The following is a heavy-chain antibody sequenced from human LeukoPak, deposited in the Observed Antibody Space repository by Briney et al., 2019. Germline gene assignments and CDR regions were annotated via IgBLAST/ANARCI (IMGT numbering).Heavy chain of an antibody. V-gene: IGHV3-49*04. CDR1: GFTFGDYA. Sequence: QAGGSLRLSCTASGFTFGDYAMSWVRQAPGKGLEWVGFIRSKAYGGTTEYAASVKGRFTISRDDSKSIAYLQMNSPKTEDTAVYYCTRDLLFGYSYGVDYWGQGTLVTVSS. CDR2: IRSKAYGGTT. J-gene: IGHJ4*02. D-gene: IGHD5-18*01. CDR3: TRDLLFGYSYGVDY.